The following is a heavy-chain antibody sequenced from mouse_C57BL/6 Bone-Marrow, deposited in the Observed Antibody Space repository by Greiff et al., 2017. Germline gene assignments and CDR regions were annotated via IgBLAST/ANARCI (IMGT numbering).Heavy chain of an antibody. CDR1: GYTFTSYW. CDR3: ARNGGWLLSWFAY. J-gene: IGHJ3*01. Sequence: VQLQQPGAELVRPGSSVKLSCKASGYTFTSYWMHWVKQRPIQGLEWIGNIDPSDSETHYNQKFKDKATLTVDKSSSTAYMQLSSLTSEDSAVYYCARNGGWLLSWFAYWGQGTLVTVSA. V-gene: IGHV1-52*01. CDR2: IDPSDSET. D-gene: IGHD2-3*01.